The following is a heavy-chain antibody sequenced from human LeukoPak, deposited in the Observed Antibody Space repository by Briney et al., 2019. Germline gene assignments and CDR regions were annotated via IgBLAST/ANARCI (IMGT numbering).Heavy chain of an antibody. CDR2: ISYDGSNK. CDR1: GFTFSSYA. Sequence: GGSLRLSCAASGFTFSSYAMHWVRQAPGKGLEWVAVISYDGSNKYYADSVKGRFTISRDNSKNTLYLQVNNLRAEDTAVYYCARGPNSNWSGLDFWGQGTLLTVSS. CDR3: ARGPNSNWSGLDF. V-gene: IGHV3-30*04. J-gene: IGHJ4*02. D-gene: IGHD6-6*01.